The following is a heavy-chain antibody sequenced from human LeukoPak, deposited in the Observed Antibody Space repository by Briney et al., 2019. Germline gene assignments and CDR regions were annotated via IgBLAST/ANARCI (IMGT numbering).Heavy chain of an antibody. Sequence: PGGSLRLSCAASGFTFSSYGLHWVRQAPGKGLEWVAFIQFDGSNKYYADSVKGRFTISRDNSKNTLYLQMNSPRPEDTAVYYCARDFAKPNWYFDLWGRGTLVTVSS. CDR1: GFTFSSYG. CDR3: ARDFAKPNWYFDL. V-gene: IGHV3-30*02. CDR2: IQFDGSNK. J-gene: IGHJ2*01.